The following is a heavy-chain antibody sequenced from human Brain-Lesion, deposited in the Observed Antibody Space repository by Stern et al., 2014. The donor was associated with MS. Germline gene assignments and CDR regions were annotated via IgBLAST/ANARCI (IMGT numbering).Heavy chain of an antibody. J-gene: IGHJ6*02. Sequence: VQLVESGPGLVKPSQTLSLSCTVSGGSISSGGYYWSWIRQPAGKGLECIGRIFNSGSTSYNPSLKSGVTISIDTSKNQFSLRLTSMTAADTAVYYCARGRVVPGFQYYATDVWGQGTTVIVSS. CDR1: GGSISSGGYY. CDR2: IFNSGST. V-gene: IGHV4-61*02. D-gene: IGHD2-2*01. CDR3: ARGRVVPGFQYYATDV.